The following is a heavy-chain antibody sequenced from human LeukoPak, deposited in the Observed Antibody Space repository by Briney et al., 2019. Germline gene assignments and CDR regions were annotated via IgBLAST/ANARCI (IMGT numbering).Heavy chain of an antibody. Sequence: GGSLRLSCVASGFTFSNYAMHWVRQAPGKGLEWVAVISYDGRNIHYPDSVKGRFTISRDISTDTLWLQMDSLRTEDTAVYYCAKGPLRGTAAAIDYWGQGTLVTVSS. D-gene: IGHD2-2*01. V-gene: IGHV3-30*18. CDR1: GFTFSNYA. CDR2: ISYDGRNI. J-gene: IGHJ4*02. CDR3: AKGPLRGTAAAIDY.